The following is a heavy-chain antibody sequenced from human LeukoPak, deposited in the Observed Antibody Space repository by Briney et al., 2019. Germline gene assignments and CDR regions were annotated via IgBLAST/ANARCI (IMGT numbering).Heavy chain of an antibody. V-gene: IGHV3-21*01. CDR3: ARARGRLRYFDWLPFY. D-gene: IGHD3-9*01. J-gene: IGHJ4*02. CDR2: ISSSSSYI. CDR1: GFTFSSYS. Sequence: GGSLRLSCAASGFTFSSYSMNWVRQAPGKGLEWVSSISSSSSYIYYADSVKGRFTISRDNAKNSLYPQMNSLRAEDTAVYYCARARGRLRYFDWLPFYWGQGTLVTVSS.